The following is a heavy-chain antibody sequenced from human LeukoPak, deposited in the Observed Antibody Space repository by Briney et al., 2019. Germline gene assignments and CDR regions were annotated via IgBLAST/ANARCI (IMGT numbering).Heavy chain of an antibody. J-gene: IGHJ4*02. CDR3: ARGRTYYYDSSGYGDFDY. D-gene: IGHD3-22*01. CDR1: GYTFTGYY. V-gene: IGHV1-8*02. CDR2: MNPNSGNT. Sequence: ASVKVSCKASGYTFTGYYMHWVRQAPGQGLEWMGWMNPNSGNTGYAQKFQGRVTMTRNTSISTAYMELSSLRSEDTAVYYCARGRTYYYDSSGYGDFDYWGQGTLVTVSS.